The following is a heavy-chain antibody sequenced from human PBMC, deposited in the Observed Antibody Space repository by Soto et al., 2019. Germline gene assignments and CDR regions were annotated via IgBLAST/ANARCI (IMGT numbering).Heavy chain of an antibody. CDR3: AKDHGSSSAPVNFEY. J-gene: IGHJ4*02. CDR2: ISYDGSNK. D-gene: IGHD6-6*01. Sequence: QVQLVESGGGVVQPGRSLRLSCAASGFTFSSYGMHWVRQAPGKGLEWVAVISYDGSNKYYADSVKGRFTISRVNSKNTLYLQMTSLRAEDTAVYYCAKDHGSSSAPVNFEYWGQGTLVTVSS. V-gene: IGHV3-30*18. CDR1: GFTFSSYG.